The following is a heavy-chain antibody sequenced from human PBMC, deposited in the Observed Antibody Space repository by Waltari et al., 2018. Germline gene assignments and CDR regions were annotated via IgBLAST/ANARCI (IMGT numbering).Heavy chain of an antibody. CDR2: FDPEEGEP. D-gene: IGHD2-15*01. CDR3: ATPLAAASPSDHYYYYGLDV. CDR1: GYSLTDLS. V-gene: IGHV1-24*01. Sequence: QVQLVQSGAEVRKPGASVKISCKVSGYSLTDLSIHWVRQTPGKGLAWMGGFDPEEGEPFYAREFQGRVTVSEDTSADTAYMILSNLRSEDTALYYCATPLAAASPSDHYYYYGLDVWGQGTTVTVSS. J-gene: IGHJ6*02.